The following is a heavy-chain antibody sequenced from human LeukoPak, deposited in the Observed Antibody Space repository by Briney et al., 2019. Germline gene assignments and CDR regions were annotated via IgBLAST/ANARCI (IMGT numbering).Heavy chain of an antibody. CDR3: GTSRWSGVVDS. CDR1: GFTFSRHG. D-gene: IGHD3-3*01. Sequence: GGTLRLSCAASGFTFSRHGINWVRQAPGKGLAWLSRIDRDGLKADYADAVRGRFTISRHNAKSTAYLQMDSLRVEDTAVYYCGTSRWSGVVDSWGQGTLVTVSS. J-gene: IGHJ5*01. CDR2: IDRDGLKA. V-gene: IGHV3-74*01.